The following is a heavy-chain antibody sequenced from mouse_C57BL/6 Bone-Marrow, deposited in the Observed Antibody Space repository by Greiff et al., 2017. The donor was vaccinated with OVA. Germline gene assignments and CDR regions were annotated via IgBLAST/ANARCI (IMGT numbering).Heavy chain of an antibody. CDR3: ARERGIYYDYNFDY. V-gene: IGHV1-39*01. Sequence: EVKVVESGPELVKPGASVKISCKASGYSFTDYNMNWVKQSNGKSLEWIGVINPNYGTTSYNQKFKGKATLTVDQSSSTAYMQLNSLTSEDSAVYYCARERGIYYDYNFDYWGQGTTLTVSS. CDR1: GYSFTDYN. D-gene: IGHD2-4*01. CDR2: INPNYGTT. J-gene: IGHJ2*01.